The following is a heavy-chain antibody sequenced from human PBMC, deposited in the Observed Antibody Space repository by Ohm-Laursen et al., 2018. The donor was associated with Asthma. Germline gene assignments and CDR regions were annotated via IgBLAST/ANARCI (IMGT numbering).Heavy chain of an antibody. Sequence: TLSLTCTVSGGSISSGGYYWSWIRQHPGKGLEWIGYIYHTGSSYYNPSLKSRASISVDTSKNQFSLNLRSVTAADTAVYYCAREATIITRYFDSWGQGRLVTVSS. CDR2: IYHTGSS. CDR3: AREATIITRYFDS. CDR1: GGSISSGGYY. D-gene: IGHD5-12*01. V-gene: IGHV4-31*03. J-gene: IGHJ4*02.